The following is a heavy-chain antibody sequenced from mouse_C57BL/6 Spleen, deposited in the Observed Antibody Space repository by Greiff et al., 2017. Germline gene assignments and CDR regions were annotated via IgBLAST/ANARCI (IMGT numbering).Heavy chain of an antibody. D-gene: IGHD1-1*01. CDR3: TRPLITTVVAGDY. Sequence: QVQLKESGAELVRPGASVTLSCKASGYTFTDYEMHWVKQTPVHGLEWIGAIDPETGGTAYNQKFKGKAILTADKSSSTAYMELRSLTSEDSAVYYCTRPLITTVVAGDYWGQGTTLTVSS. V-gene: IGHV1-15*01. J-gene: IGHJ2*01. CDR1: GYTFTDYE. CDR2: IDPETGGT.